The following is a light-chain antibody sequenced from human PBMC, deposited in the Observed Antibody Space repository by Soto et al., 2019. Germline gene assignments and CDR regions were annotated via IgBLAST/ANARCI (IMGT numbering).Light chain of an antibody. J-gene: IGLJ1*01. CDR1: SRDIGAHNS. Sequence: QSVLTQPASVSGSPGHSITISCAGTSRDIGAHNSVSWYQQHPGKAPSLMIYDVTNRPSGVSNRFSGSKSGNTASLTISGLQAEDEADYYCSSYTRTSTYVFGAGTKVTVL. V-gene: IGLV2-14*01. CDR3: SSYTRTSTYV. CDR2: DVT.